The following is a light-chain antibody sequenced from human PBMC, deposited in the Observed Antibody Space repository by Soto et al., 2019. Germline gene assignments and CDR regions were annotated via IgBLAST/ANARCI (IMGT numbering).Light chain of an antibody. J-gene: IGKJ1*01. CDR2: KAS. V-gene: IGKV1-5*03. Sequence: DIQMTPSPSTLSASVVDRVTITCRASQSISSWLAWYQQTPGKAPKLLIYKASSLESGVPSRFSGSGSGTEFTLTISSLQPDDFATYYCQQYNSYPVTFGQGTKVDIK. CDR3: QQYNSYPVT. CDR1: QSISSW.